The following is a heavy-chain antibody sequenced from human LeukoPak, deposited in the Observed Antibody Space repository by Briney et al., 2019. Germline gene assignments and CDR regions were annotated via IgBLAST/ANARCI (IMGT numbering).Heavy chain of an antibody. CDR1: GGSISSGSYY. CDR2: FDYGGST. V-gene: IGHV4-39*07. CDR3: ARARSYDSGTYSIDY. J-gene: IGHJ4*02. Sequence: SETLSLTCTVSGGSISSGSYYWGWIRQPPGKGLEWVGSFDYGGSTYYNSSLKSRVTILVDTSKNQFSLKLSSVTAADTAVYYCARARSYDSGTYSIDYWGQGTLVTVSS. D-gene: IGHD3-10*01.